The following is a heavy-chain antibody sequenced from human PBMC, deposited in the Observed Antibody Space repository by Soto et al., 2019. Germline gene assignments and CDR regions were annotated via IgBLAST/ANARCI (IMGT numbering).Heavy chain of an antibody. Sequence: QITLKESGPTLVKPTQTLTLTCTFSGFSLSSAGVGVGWIRQPPGKALEWLTFIYWDDDKRYSPSLKSRLTITKDTDKNQVVPTLTNPDPVETATYYCARLVVAGITYCFDSWGQGTLLTVSS. CDR1: GFSLSSAGVG. CDR2: IYWDDDK. D-gene: IGHD2-15*01. J-gene: IGHJ4*02. V-gene: IGHV2-5*02. CDR3: ARLVVAGITYCFDS.